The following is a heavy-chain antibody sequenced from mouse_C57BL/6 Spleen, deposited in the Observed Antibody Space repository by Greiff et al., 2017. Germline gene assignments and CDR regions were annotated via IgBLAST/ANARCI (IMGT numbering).Heavy chain of an antibody. CDR2: INPNNGGT. Sequence: EVQLQQSGPELVKPGASVKLSCKASGYTFTDYNMHWVKQSHGKSLEWIGYINPNNGGTSYNQKFKGKATLTVNKSSSTAYMELRSLTSEDSAVYCCARSGGLRQDYYGYWGQGTTLTGSS. V-gene: IGHV1-22*01. CDR1: GYTFTDYN. CDR3: ARSGGLRQDYYGY. D-gene: IGHD2-2*01. J-gene: IGHJ2*01.